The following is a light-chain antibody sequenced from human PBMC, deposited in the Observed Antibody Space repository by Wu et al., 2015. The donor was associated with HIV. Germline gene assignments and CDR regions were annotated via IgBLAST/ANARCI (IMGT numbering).Light chain of an antibody. CDR3: QQYGSSPPWT. CDR1: QSASSSY. Sequence: EIVLTQSPGTLSLSPGERATLSCRASQSASSSYLVWYQQKPGQAPRLLIYAASSRATGIPDRFSGSGSGTDFTLTISRLEPEDFAVYYCQQYGSSPPWTFGQGPRWKSN. J-gene: IGKJ1*01. CDR2: AAS. V-gene: IGKV3-20*01.